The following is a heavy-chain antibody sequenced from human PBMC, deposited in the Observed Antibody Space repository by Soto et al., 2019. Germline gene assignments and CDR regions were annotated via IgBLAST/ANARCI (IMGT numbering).Heavy chain of an antibody. CDR1: GGSISSSSYY. CDR2: IYYSGST. Sequence: SETLSLTCTVSGGSISSSSYYWGWIRQPPGKGLEWIGSIYYSGSTYYNPSLKSRVTISVDTSKNQFSLKLSSVTAADTAVYYCARHRSLITMVRGPPPYYYYYMDVWGKGTTVTVSS. CDR3: ARHRSLITMVRGPPPYYYYYMDV. D-gene: IGHD3-10*01. V-gene: IGHV4-39*01. J-gene: IGHJ6*03.